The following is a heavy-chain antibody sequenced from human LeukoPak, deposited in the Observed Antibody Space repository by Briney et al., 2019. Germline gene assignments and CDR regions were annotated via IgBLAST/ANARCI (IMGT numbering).Heavy chain of an antibody. J-gene: IGHJ4*02. V-gene: IGHV3-53*01. CDR1: GFTVSNS. Sequence: PGGSLRLSCTVSGFTVSNSWSWVRQAPGKGLEWVSFIYSGGNTHYSDSVKGRFTISRDNSKNTLYLQMNSLRAEDTAVYYCAKDRGMTTVTTVDYWGQGTLVTVSS. CDR3: AKDRGMTTVTTVDY. D-gene: IGHD4-11*01. CDR2: IYSGGNT.